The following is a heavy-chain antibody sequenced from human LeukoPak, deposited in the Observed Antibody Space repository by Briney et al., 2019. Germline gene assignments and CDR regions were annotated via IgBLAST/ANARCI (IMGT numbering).Heavy chain of an antibody. J-gene: IGHJ4*02. D-gene: IGHD3-22*01. CDR1: GCTFSSYA. V-gene: IGHV1-69*13. CDR2: IIPICGTA. CDR3: ARGWWGSDRSGYGGDY. Sequence: SVKVSFKASGCTFSSYAISWVRQAPGQGLEWMGGIIPICGTANYAQKFQGRVTITVDEATSKAYMELSSLRSEDTAVYYCARGWWGSDRSGYGGDYWGQGTLVTVSS.